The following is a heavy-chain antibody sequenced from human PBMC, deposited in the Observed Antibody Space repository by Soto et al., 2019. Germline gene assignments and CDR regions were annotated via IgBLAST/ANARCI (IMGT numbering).Heavy chain of an antibody. Sequence: QVQLQESGPGLVKPSGTLSLTCAVSSGSISNNNWWTWVRQSPGKGLEWIGEIYHSGSTNYNPSLXXPXXIAVDKSKTPFSLRLTSMTAADTAMYFCAAHRGSTYGPLDYWGQGTLVTVSS. D-gene: IGHD5-18*01. V-gene: IGHV4-4*02. J-gene: IGHJ4*02. CDR1: SGSISNNNW. CDR2: IYHSGST. CDR3: AAHRGSTYGPLDY.